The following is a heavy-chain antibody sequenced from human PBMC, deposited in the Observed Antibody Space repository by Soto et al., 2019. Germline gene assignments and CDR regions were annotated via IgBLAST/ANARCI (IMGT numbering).Heavy chain of an antibody. V-gene: IGHV4-34*01. Sequence: SETLSLTCAVYGGSFSGYYWSWIRQPPGKGLEWIGEINHSGSTNYNPSLKSRVTISVDTSKNQFSLKLSSVTAADTAVYYCARVRLRWQLVQGWFDPWGQGTLVTVSS. J-gene: IGHJ5*02. D-gene: IGHD6-13*01. CDR1: GGSFSGYY. CDR3: ARVRLRWQLVQGWFDP. CDR2: INHSGST.